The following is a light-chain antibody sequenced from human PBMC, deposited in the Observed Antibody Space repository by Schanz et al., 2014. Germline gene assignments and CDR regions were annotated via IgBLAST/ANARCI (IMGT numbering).Light chain of an antibody. CDR1: QFISNN. V-gene: IGKV3-20*01. CDR2: GAS. Sequence: EIVMTQSPATLSVSPGERVTLSCRASQFISNNLAWYQQKPGQAPRLLIYGASSRATGIPGRFSGSGSGTDFTLTISRLEPEDFAVYYCQQYGSSPLTFGGGTKVEIK. CDR3: QQYGSSPLT. J-gene: IGKJ4*01.